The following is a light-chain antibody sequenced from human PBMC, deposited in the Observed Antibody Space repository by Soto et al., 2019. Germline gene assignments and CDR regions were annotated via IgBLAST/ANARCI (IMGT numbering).Light chain of an antibody. CDR1: QSVSSN. CDR3: QQYNNWPVT. J-gene: IGKJ1*01. Sequence: EIVMTQSPATLSVSPGERATLSCRASQSVSSNLAWYQQKPGQAPRLLIYGASTRATGIPARFSGSGSGTEFTLTISSLQSEDFADYYCQQYNNWPVTFGQGTKVEIK. V-gene: IGKV3-15*01. CDR2: GAS.